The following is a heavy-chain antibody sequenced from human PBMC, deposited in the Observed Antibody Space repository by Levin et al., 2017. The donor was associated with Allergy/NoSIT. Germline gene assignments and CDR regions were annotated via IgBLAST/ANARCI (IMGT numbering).Heavy chain of an antibody. CDR1: GGTFSSYA. J-gene: IGHJ4*02. D-gene: IGHD3-10*01. Sequence: VASVKVSCKASGGTFSSYAISWVRQAPGQGLEWMGGIIPIFGTANYAKKFQGRVTITADESTSTAYMELSSLRSEDTAVYYCSSLPTAYGSGSPIDGTDYWGQGTLVTVSS. CDR2: IIPIFGTA. CDR3: SSLPTAYGSGSPIDGTDY. V-gene: IGHV1-69*13.